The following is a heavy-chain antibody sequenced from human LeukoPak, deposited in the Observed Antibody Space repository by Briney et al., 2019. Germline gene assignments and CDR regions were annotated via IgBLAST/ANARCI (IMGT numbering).Heavy chain of an antibody. D-gene: IGHD4-23*01. CDR2: IYSSGTI. CDR1: GGSISSYY. CDR3: ARSTTVAYYYYYYMDV. V-gene: IGHV4-4*07. J-gene: IGHJ6*03. Sequence: SETLSLTCSVSGGSISSYYWSWIRQPAGKGLEWIGRIYSSGTITYNPSLQSRVTMSVDTSKNEFSLKMSSVTAADTAVYYCARSTTVAYYYYYYMDVWGKGTTVTVSS.